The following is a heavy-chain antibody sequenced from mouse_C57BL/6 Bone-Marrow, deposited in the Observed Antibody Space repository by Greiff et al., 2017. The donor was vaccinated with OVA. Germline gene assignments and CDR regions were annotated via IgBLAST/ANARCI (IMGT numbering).Heavy chain of an antibody. Sequence: EVMLVESGGGLVQPKGSLKLSCAASGFSFNTYAMNWVRQAPGKGLEWVARIRSKSNNYATYYADSVKDRFTISRDDSESMLYLQMNNLKTEDTAMYYCVRSYYYGYYYAMDYWGQGTSVTVSS. CDR3: VRSYYYGYYYAMDY. V-gene: IGHV10-1*01. CDR2: IRSKSNNYAT. D-gene: IGHD1-1*01. J-gene: IGHJ4*01. CDR1: GFSFNTYA.